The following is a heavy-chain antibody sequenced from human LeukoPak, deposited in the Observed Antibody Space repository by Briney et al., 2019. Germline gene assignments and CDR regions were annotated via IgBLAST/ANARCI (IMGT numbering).Heavy chain of an antibody. D-gene: IGHD2-2*01. CDR2: INPNSGDT. J-gene: IGHJ6*03. Sequence: ASVKVSCKASGYTFTSYGISWVRQAPGQGLEWMGWINPNSGDTNYAQKFQGRVTMTRDTSTSTVYMELSSLRSEDTAVYYCARSPAGYMDVWGKETTVTVSS. CDR3: ARSPAGYMDV. V-gene: IGHV1-18*01. CDR1: GYTFTSYG.